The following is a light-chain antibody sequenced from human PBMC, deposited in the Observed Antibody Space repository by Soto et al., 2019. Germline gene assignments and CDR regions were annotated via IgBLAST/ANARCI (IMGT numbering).Light chain of an antibody. CDR1: QSVRSN. CDR2: AAS. J-gene: IGKJ5*01. Sequence: EIVLTQSPGTLSLSPGEGATLSCRAGQSVRSNLAWYQQKPGQAPRLVIYAASTRATGIPDRFSGSVSGTEFTLTISSLQSEDFAVYYCQQYNEWPPFTFGQGTRLEIK. V-gene: IGKV3-15*01. CDR3: QQYNEWPPFT.